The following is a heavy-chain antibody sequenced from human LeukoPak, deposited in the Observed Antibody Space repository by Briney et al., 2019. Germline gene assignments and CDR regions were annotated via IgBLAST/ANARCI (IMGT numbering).Heavy chain of an antibody. CDR3: ASGSYYYYYMDV. D-gene: IGHD2-21*01. CDR1: GYTFTGYY. V-gene: IGHV1-2*06. Sequence: ASVKVSCKASGYTFTGYYMHWVRQAPGQGLEWMGRINPNSGGTNYAQKFQGRVTVTTDESTSTAYMELSSLRSEDTAVYYCASGSYYYYYMDVWGKGTTVTVSS. CDR2: INPNSGGT. J-gene: IGHJ6*03.